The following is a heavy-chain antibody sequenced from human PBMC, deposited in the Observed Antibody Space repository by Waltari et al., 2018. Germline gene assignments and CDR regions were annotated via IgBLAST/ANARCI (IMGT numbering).Heavy chain of an antibody. CDR2: IKSKNDGEIT. Sequence: EVQMVESGGGLVKPGESLRLSCAASGFTFTPAWLTWVRQAPGKGLEWVGRIKSKNDGEITDFAAPVKGRFTISRDDSKNTVYLQMTSLKTEDTAVYYCTTLDAPWGGWGQGTLVTVSS. V-gene: IGHV3-15*05. CDR1: GFTFTPAW. CDR3: TTLDAPWGG. J-gene: IGHJ4*02. D-gene: IGHD7-27*01.